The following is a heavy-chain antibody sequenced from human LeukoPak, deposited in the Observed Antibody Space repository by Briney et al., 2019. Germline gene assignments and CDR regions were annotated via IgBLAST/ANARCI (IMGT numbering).Heavy chain of an antibody. V-gene: IGHV4-34*01. CDR2: INHSGCT. J-gene: IGHJ4*02. CDR3: TRMTTGHDY. D-gene: IGHD4-17*01. CDR1: GVSFDDYY. Sequence: SETLSLTCAVSGVSFDDYYWAWVRQTPGKGLEWIGEINHSGCTNDSPSLKSRVTLSIDTSRKQFSLNLRSVTVADAGIYFCTRMTTGHDYWGQGTLVTVSS.